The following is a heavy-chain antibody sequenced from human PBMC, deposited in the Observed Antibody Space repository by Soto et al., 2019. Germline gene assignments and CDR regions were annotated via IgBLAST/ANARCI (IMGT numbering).Heavy chain of an antibody. CDR2: MRATIFGGTE. V-gene: IGHV3-49*03. Sequence: EVPLVESGGGLVQPGQSLRLSCTVSGFTFGDNAVSWFRQAPGKGLEWVSFMRATIFGGTEEHAASVKGRFTTAKDDYKSIAYLQMNSLKTEGTAVYYCAKWGGSYPEYWGQGTLVTLSA. CDR3: AKWGGSYPEY. D-gene: IGHD2-15*01. CDR1: GFTFGDNA. J-gene: IGHJ4*02.